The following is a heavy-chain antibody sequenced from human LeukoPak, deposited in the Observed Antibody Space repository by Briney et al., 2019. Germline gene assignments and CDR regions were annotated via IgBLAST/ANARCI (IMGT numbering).Heavy chain of an antibody. D-gene: IGHD6-19*01. CDR1: GFTIGSYW. CDR2: INNDGSYT. V-gene: IGHV3-74*03. CDR3: TRDLGSSAWYLYFDL. J-gene: IGHJ2*01. Sequence: GGSLRLSCAASGFTIGSYWMYWVRQAPGKGLVWVSRINNDGSYTTYADSVKGRFTISRDNAKNTLYLQMNSLRAEDTAVYYCTRDLGSSAWYLYFDLRGRGTLVTVSS.